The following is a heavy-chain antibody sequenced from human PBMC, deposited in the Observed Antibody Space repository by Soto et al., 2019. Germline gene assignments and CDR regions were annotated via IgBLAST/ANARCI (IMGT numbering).Heavy chain of an antibody. V-gene: IGHV3-23*01. D-gene: IGHD2-8*02. CDR3: ARYALGLSPWWYNRFDR. Sequence: VQLLESGGGLVQPGGSLRLSCAASGFTFSSYAMNWVRQTPGEGLEWVSGISDSGGSPYYADSVKGRFTISRDNSKNTLYLQMDSLRAEDTGVYYCARYALGLSPWWYNRFDRWGQGTLVSVSS. J-gene: IGHJ5*02. CDR1: GFTFSSYA. CDR2: ISDSGGSP.